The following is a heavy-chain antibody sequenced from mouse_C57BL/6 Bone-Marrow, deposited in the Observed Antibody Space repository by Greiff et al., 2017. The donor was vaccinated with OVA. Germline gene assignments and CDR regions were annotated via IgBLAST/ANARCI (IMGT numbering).Heavy chain of an antibody. Sequence: EVQLKESGAELVRPGASVKLSCTASGFNIKDDYMHWVKQRPEQGLEWIGWIDPENGDTEYASKFQGKATITADTSSNTAYLQLSSLTSEDTAVYYCTKDSSGYVAYWGQGTLVTVSA. CDR3: TKDSSGYVAY. D-gene: IGHD3-2*02. CDR1: GFNIKDDY. J-gene: IGHJ3*01. CDR2: IDPENGDT. V-gene: IGHV14-4*01.